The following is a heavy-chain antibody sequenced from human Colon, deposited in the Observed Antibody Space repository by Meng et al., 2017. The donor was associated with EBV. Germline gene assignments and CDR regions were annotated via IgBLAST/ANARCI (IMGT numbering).Heavy chain of an antibody. Sequence: QRLLQQVRAGLLKPSETLSLTFTVNGGFFSGYVWSWVRQPPGKGMEWIGEVSHPGSANYNPSLKSRVTISVDASEKQFSLRLTSVTAADSAVYYCARVPTTGYKDHWGQGTLVTVSS. V-gene: IGHV4-34*01. D-gene: IGHD3-9*01. CDR3: ARVPTTGYKDH. CDR2: VSHPGSA. J-gene: IGHJ4*02. CDR1: GGFFSGYV.